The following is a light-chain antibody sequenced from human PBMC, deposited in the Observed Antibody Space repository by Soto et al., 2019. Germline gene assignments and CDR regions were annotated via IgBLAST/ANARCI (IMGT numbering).Light chain of an antibody. CDR1: SNDVGNYNL. V-gene: IGLV2-14*02. J-gene: IGLJ3*02. CDR3: TSFTTISTWV. Sequence: QSAPTQPASVSGSPGQSITISCTGTSNDVGNYNLVSWYQQQPDRAPKLKIYEVSNRPSGVSNRFSGSKSGNTASLTISELQAEDEADYYCTSFTTISTWVFGGGTQLTVL. CDR2: EVS.